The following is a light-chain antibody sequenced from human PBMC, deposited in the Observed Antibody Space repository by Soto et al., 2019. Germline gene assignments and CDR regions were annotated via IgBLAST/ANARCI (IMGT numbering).Light chain of an antibody. Sequence: DIQMTQSPFSLSASVGDRVTIPFRASQSISSYLNWYQQKPGKAPKLLIYAASSLQSGVPSRFSGSGSGTDFTLTISSLQPEDFATYYCQQSYSTPPTFGGGTKVDIK. CDR3: QQSYSTPPT. CDR1: QSISSY. V-gene: IGKV1-39*01. J-gene: IGKJ4*01. CDR2: AAS.